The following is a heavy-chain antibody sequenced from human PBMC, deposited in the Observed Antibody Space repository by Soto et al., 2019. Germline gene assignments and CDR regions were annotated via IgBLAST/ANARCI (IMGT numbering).Heavy chain of an antibody. CDR1: GDSITAGGHY. Sequence: QVQLQESGPGLVQPSQTLSLTCTVSGDSITAGGHYWAWIRQHPEKGLEWLGYIHYSGTTDYNPSLKSRLTVSVDTSKNQFSLSLSSVMAADTAIYYCAALTATYWNFSIWGRGTLVTVSS. D-gene: IGHD2-21*02. J-gene: IGHJ2*01. V-gene: IGHV4-31*03. CDR2: IHYSGTT. CDR3: AALTATYWNFSI.